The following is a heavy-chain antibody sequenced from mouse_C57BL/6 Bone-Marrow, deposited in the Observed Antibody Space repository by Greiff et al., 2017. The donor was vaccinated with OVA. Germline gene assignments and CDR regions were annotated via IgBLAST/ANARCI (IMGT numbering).Heavy chain of an antibody. CDR2: INPSSGYT. V-gene: IGHV1-7*01. J-gene: IGHJ1*03. CDR1: GYTFTSYW. Sequence: QVQLQQSGAELAKPGASVKLSCKASGYTFTSYWMHWVKQRPGQGLEWIGYINPSSGYTKYNQKFKDKARLTADKSSSTAYMQLSSLTYEDSAVYYCAKEGATVVATSHWYFDVWGTGTTVTVSS. CDR3: AKEGATVVATSHWYFDV. D-gene: IGHD1-1*01.